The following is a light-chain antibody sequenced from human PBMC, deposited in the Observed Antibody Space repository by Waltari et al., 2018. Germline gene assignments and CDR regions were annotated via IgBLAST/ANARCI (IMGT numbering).Light chain of an antibody. CDR2: KAN. CDR3: ALYMGRGIWV. V-gene: IGLV8-61*01. Sequence: QTVVTQEPSLSVSPGGTVTLTCALSSGSVSFTSYATWYQQTPGQPPRTLMYKANTRSSGVPYRFSGSILGNKAALTVTGAQAEDESDYYCALYMGRGIWVFGGGTKLTVL. J-gene: IGLJ3*02. CDR1: SGSVSFTSY.